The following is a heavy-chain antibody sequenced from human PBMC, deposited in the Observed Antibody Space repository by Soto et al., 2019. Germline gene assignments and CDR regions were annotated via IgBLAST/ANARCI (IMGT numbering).Heavy chain of an antibody. J-gene: IGHJ6*02. D-gene: IGHD2-2*01. V-gene: IGHV3-48*03. CDR1: GFTFSSYE. Sequence: GGSLRLSCAASGFTFSSYEMNWVRQAPGKGLEWVSYISSSGSTIYYADSVKGRFTISRDNAKNSLYLQMNSLRAEDTAVYYCARVVVPAAIPYYYYYYGMDVWGPGTTVTV. CDR2: ISSSGSTI. CDR3: ARVVVPAAIPYYYYYYGMDV.